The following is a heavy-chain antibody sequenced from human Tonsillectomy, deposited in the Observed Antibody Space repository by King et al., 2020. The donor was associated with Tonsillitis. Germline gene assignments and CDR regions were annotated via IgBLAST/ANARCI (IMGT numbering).Heavy chain of an antibody. CDR2: ISYDGSDE. D-gene: IGHD1-26*01. V-gene: IGHV3-30*01. CDR1: GFTFSSYV. Sequence: QLVQSGGGVVQPGRSLRLSCAASGFTFSSYVMHWVRQAPGKGLEWMAVISYDGSDENYADSVKGRFTISRDNSKKTVYLQMNSLRAEDTAVYYCARATKAGFDFSGFDYWGQGTLLTVSS. J-gene: IGHJ4*02. CDR3: ARATKAGFDFSGFDY.